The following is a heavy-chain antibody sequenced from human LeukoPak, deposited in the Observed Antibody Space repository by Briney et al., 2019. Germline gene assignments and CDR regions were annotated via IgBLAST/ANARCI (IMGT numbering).Heavy chain of an antibody. CDR3: ARGFGDSGLSWYDP. J-gene: IGHJ5*02. Sequence: PSETLSLTCIVSRGSLSSGSYYWSWIRRPPGKGLEWIGYIYYSGSAKYNPSLKSRVTISVDTSKNQFSLKLTSVTAADTAVYYCARGFGDSGLSWYDPWGQGTLVTVSS. CDR1: RGSLSSGSYY. V-gene: IGHV4-61*01. CDR2: IYYSGSA. D-gene: IGHD3-10*01.